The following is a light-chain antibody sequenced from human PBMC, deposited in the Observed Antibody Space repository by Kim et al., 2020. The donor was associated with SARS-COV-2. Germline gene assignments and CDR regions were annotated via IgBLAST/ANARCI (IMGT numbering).Light chain of an antibody. V-gene: IGLV1-47*02. Sequence: GQSVTISCSGSNSNIGKTYVYWYQQFPGTAPKVLIYGNSQRPSGVPDRFSGSKSGTSASLEISGLRSEDEADYYCAAWDDSLSGRVFGGGTKSPS. J-gene: IGLJ3*02. CDR3: AAWDDSLSGRV. CDR2: GNS. CDR1: NSNIGKTY.